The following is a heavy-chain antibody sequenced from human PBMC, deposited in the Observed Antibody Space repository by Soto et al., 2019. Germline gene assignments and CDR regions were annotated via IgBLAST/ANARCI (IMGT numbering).Heavy chain of an antibody. Sequence: QVQLVQSGAEVKKPGSSVIVSCKASGGSFNSHSINWVRQAPGQGLQWVGRFIPILGLANYAQSFQGRVTITADKSTSTAYMELSGLGSDDTAVYYCARPSSHTATTGTFNYWGQGTPVTVSS. V-gene: IGHV1-69*02. CDR1: GGSFNSHS. CDR3: ARPSSHTATTGTFNY. J-gene: IGHJ4*02. CDR2: FIPILGLA. D-gene: IGHD1-1*01.